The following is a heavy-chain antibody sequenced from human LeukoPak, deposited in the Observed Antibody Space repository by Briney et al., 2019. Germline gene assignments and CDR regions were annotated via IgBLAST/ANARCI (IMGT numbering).Heavy chain of an antibody. V-gene: IGHV3-7*01. CDR3: MRQNRAYLFGH. D-gene: IGHD3-10*01. J-gene: IGHJ1*01. CDR2: IRQDGSEK. CDR1: GFTSSSYW. Sequence: GGSLRLSCAASGFTSSSYWMTCGRQAPGKGLEWVANIRQDGSEKNYVDSVKGRFTISRDNAKNSLYLQMNSLRVEDTAVYFCMRQNRAYLFGHWGQGTLVTVSS.